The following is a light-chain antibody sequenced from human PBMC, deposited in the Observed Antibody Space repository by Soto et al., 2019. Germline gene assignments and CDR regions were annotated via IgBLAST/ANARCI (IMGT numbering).Light chain of an antibody. CDR3: QQYSNWPRT. CDR2: GSS. Sequence: EIVMTQSPATLSVSPGERATLSCRASQTVSSNLAWYQQKPGQAPRLLLYGSSTRATGIPSRFSGSGSGPEFPLTISSLQSEDFVVYYCQQYSNWPRTFGRGTKGDIK. J-gene: IGKJ1*01. V-gene: IGKV3-15*01. CDR1: QTVSSN.